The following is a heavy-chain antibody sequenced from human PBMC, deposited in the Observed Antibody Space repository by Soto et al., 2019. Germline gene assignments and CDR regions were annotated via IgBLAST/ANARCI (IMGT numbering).Heavy chain of an antibody. Sequence: PGGSLRLSCAASGFTFSSYAMSWVRQAPGKGLEWVSAISGSGGSTYYADSVKGRFTISRDNSKNTLYLQMNSLRAEDTAVYYCAKGAIMAKRTAAIGYFDYWGQGTLVTVSS. CDR2: ISGSGGST. CDR3: AKGAIMAKRTAAIGYFDY. CDR1: GFTFSSYA. V-gene: IGHV3-23*01. D-gene: IGHD2-2*02. J-gene: IGHJ4*02.